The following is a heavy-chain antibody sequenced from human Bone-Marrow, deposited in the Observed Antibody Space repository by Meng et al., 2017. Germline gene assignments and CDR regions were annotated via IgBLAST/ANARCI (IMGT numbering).Heavy chain of an antibody. CDR2: INPDNDNT. CDR1: GYTFATYP. D-gene: IGHD3-10*01. J-gene: IGHJ4*02. Sequence: QVQLVQSGAEVKKPGASVKVLCKASGYTFATYPIHWVRQAPGQGLEWMGWINPDNDNTRYSQRFQGRLTISRDTSASTAYMELNTLTSEDTAVYYCARYGSGSYLDWGQGALVTVSS. V-gene: IGHV1-3*01. CDR3: ARYGSGSYLD.